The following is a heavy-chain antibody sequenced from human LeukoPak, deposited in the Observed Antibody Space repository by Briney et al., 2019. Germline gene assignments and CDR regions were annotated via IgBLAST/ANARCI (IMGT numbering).Heavy chain of an antibody. D-gene: IGHD3-10*01. J-gene: IGHJ4*02. CDR2: FDSEDGET. V-gene: IGHV1-24*01. CDR1: GYTLTELS. Sequence: ASVKVSCKVSGYTLTELSMHWVRPAPGKGLEWVGGFDSEDGETIYAQKFQGRVTMTEDTSTDTAYMELSSLRSEDTAVYYCATALGGSGSYYSWDYWGQGTLVTVSS. CDR3: ATALGGSGSYYSWDY.